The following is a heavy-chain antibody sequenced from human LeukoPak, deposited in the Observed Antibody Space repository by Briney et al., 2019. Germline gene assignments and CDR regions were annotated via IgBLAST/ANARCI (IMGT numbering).Heavy chain of an antibody. V-gene: IGHV4-4*09. CDR3: ARKAPKKGWFDP. J-gene: IGHJ5*02. CDR2: THPSGNT. CDR1: GGSNNSYY. Sequence: SETLSLTCTVSGGSNNSYYWSWIRQPPGKGLEWIGYTHPSGNTNYSPSLRSRVTISIDMSRNQFSLKLSSVTAADTAVYYCARKAPKKGWFDPWGQGTLVTVSS.